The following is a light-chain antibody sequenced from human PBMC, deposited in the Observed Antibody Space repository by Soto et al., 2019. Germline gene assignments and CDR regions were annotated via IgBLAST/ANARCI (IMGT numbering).Light chain of an antibody. CDR2: ATS. Sequence: EIVLTQSPGTLSLSPGERATLSCRTSQSISSSYLAWSQQKPGQAPRLLISATSSRATGVPARFSGSGSGTEFTLTISSLQSEDFAIYFCQQYNNWPPDRTFGQGTKVEIK. V-gene: IGKV3D-15*01. J-gene: IGKJ1*01. CDR3: QQYNNWPPDRT. CDR1: QSISSSY.